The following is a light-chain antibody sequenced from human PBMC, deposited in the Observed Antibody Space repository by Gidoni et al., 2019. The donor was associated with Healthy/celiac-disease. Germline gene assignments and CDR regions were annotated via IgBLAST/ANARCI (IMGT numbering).Light chain of an antibody. Sequence: QSALHHPAPVPGPPGQPITITCTGTSSDVGGYNYVSWYQQHPGKAPKLMFYDVSNRPTGVANRFSGSKSGNTASLTISGLQAEDEADYYCSSYTSSSTHWVFGGGTKLTVL. CDR2: DVS. CDR3: SSYTSSSTHWV. V-gene: IGLV2-14*01. CDR1: SSDVGGYNY. J-gene: IGLJ3*02.